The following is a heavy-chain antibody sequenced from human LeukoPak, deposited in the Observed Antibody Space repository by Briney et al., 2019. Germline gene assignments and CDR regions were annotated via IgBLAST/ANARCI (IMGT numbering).Heavy chain of an antibody. J-gene: IGHJ6*03. CDR1: GYTFTSYY. Sequence: GASVKVSCKASGYTFTSYYMHWVRQAPGQGLEWMGIINPSGGSTSYAQKFQGRVTMTRDMSTSTVYMELSSLRSEDTAVYYCARDPSVKYYMDVWGKGTTVTVSS. D-gene: IGHD4-17*01. CDR3: ARDPSVKYYMDV. CDR2: INPSGGST. V-gene: IGHV1-46*01.